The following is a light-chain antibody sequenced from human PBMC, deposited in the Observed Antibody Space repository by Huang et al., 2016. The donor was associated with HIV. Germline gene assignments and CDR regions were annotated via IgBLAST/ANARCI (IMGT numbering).Light chain of an antibody. J-gene: IGKJ2*01. Sequence: DIQMTQSPSSLSASVGDRVTITCRESQSIRNYLNWYKQKPGKAPNLLIYAISSLQSGVPSRFSGSGSGTEFNLTINSLQSGDFAAYYCQQSYTSSYTFGQGTKLEIK. CDR2: AIS. CDR3: QQSYTSSYT. CDR1: QSIRNY. V-gene: IGKV1-39*01.